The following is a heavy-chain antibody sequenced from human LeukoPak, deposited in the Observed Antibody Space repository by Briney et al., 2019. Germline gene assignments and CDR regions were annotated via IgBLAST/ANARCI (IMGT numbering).Heavy chain of an antibody. D-gene: IGHD7-27*01. Sequence: KSSQTLSLTCTVSGGSISSGSYYWSWIRQPAGKGLEWIGRIYTSGSTNYNPSLKSRVTVSVDTSKNQFSLKLSSVTAADTAVYYYARDLGYDAFDIWGQGTMVTVSS. J-gene: IGHJ3*02. CDR1: GGSISSGSYY. V-gene: IGHV4-61*02. CDR2: IYTSGST. CDR3: ARDLGYDAFDI.